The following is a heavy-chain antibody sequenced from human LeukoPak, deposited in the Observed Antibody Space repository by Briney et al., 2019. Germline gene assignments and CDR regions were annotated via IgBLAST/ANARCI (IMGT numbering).Heavy chain of an antibody. CDR3: AKDRRSYYDSSGYFAY. CDR2: ISDTGSTI. D-gene: IGHD3-22*01. Sequence: PGGSLRLSCAASGFTFSSYELNWVRQAPGKGLEWVSYISDTGSTIYYADSVEGRFTISRDNAKNSLYLQMNSLRAEDTAVYYCAKDRRSYYDSSGYFAYWGQGTLVTVSS. CDR1: GFTFSSYE. V-gene: IGHV3-48*03. J-gene: IGHJ4*02.